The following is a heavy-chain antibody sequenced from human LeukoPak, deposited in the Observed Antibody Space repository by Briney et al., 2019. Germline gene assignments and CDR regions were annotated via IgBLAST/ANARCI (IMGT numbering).Heavy chain of an antibody. V-gene: IGHV4-59*07. CDR2: IYYSGST. CDR3: ARGRDDYGDYTNYYCSMDV. Sequence: PSDTLSLTCTVSGGSISSYYWSWIRQPPGKGLEWIGYIYYSGSTTYNPSLKSRVTISVDTSKNQLSLKLSSVTAADTGVYHCARGRDDYGDYTNYYCSMDVWGKGTTVTISS. J-gene: IGHJ6*03. CDR1: GGSISSYY. D-gene: IGHD4-17*01.